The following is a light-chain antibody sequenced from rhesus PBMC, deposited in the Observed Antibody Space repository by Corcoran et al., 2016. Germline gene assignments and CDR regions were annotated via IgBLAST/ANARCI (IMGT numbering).Light chain of an antibody. V-gene: IGKV1-25*01. CDR2: AAS. CDR3: QQHDSYPLT. J-gene: IGKJ4*01. Sequence: DIQMTQSPSSLSASVGDRVTITCRASQGIRSYLAWYQQKPGKALNLLIYAASTLRSGVPSRFSGTRYETDFTLTISSLQPEDFATYYCQQHDSYPLTFGGGTKVELK. CDR1: QGIRSY.